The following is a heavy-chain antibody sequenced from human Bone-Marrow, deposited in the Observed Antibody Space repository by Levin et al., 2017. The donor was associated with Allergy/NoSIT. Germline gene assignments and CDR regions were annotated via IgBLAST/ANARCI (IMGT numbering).Heavy chain of an antibody. J-gene: IGHJ6*02. Sequence: PSETLSLTCTVSGGSISSSSYYWGWIRQPPGKGLEWIGSIYYSGSTYYNPSLKSRVTISVDTSKNQFSLKLSSVTAADTAVYYCAREYLGRVLTVYAADYYYGMDVWGQGTTVTVSS. CDR1: GGSISSSSYY. D-gene: IGHD2-8*01. CDR2: IYYSGST. V-gene: IGHV4-39*07. CDR3: AREYLGRVLTVYAADYYYGMDV.